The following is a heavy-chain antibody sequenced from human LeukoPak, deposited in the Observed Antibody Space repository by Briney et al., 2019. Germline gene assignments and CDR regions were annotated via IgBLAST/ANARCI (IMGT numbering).Heavy chain of an antibody. Sequence: AASVKVSCKASGYTFTDHYMHWVRQAPGQGLEWMGWISPKSGGTNYAQKFQGRVTMTRDTSVSTAYMELSRLRSDDTAVYYCATNEVVGLYSYFDYWGQGTLVTVSS. V-gene: IGHV1-2*02. D-gene: IGHD5-12*01. CDR1: GYTFTDHY. CDR3: ATNEVVGLYSYFDY. J-gene: IGHJ4*02. CDR2: ISPKSGGT.